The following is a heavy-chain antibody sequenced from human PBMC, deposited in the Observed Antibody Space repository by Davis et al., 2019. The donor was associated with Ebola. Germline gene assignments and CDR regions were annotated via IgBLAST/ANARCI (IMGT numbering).Heavy chain of an antibody. Sequence: ASVKVSCKASGYTFTGYYMHWVRQAPGQGLEWMGWINPNSGGTNYAQKFQGRVTMTRDTSISTAYMELSRLRSEDTAVHYCAREGYYYDSSGSGLEYDPWGQGTLVTVSS. J-gene: IGHJ5*02. CDR2: INPNSGGT. CDR3: AREGYYYDSSGSGLEYDP. D-gene: IGHD3-22*01. V-gene: IGHV1-2*02. CDR1: GYTFTGYY.